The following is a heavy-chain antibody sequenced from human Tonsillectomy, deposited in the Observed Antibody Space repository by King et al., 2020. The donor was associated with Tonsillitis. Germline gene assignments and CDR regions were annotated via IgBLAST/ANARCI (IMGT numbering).Heavy chain of an antibody. CDR2: IYYSGST. Sequence: QLQESGPGLVKPSETLSLTCTVSGGSISSYYWNWIRQPPGKGLEWIGYIYYSGSTNYNPSLKSRVTISVDTSKNQFSLKLSSVTAADTAVYFCARASQTPEATYFDYWGQGTLVTVSS. CDR3: ARASQTPEATYFDY. V-gene: IGHV4-59*01. J-gene: IGHJ4*02. CDR1: GGSISSYY. D-gene: IGHD1-26*01.